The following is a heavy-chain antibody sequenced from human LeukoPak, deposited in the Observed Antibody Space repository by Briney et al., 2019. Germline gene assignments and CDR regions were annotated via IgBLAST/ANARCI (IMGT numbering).Heavy chain of an antibody. CDR2: INPKSDGT. D-gene: IGHD2-15*01. CDR1: GYTFTGYY. J-gene: IGHJ4*02. CDR3: ARDPVDLGNCGGGSCPIYDY. Sequence: GASVKVSCKASGYTFTGYYMHWVRQAPGQGLEWVGWINPKSDGTKYAQKFQGRVTVTRDTSISTVYMELSSLRSDDTAVYYCARDPVDLGNCGGGSCPIYDYWGQGTLVTVSS. V-gene: IGHV1-2*02.